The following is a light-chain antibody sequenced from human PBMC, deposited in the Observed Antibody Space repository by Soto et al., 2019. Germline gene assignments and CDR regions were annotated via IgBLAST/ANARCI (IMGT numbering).Light chain of an antibody. J-gene: IGKJ5*01. Sequence: DLQLTQSPSFLSASVGDRVTITCRASQGISSYLAWYQQKPGKGPKLLIYAASTLQSGVPSRFSGSGSRTEFTLTISSLQPEYFATYYCQQLNSYPISFGQGTRLEIK. CDR1: QGISSY. CDR2: AAS. V-gene: IGKV1-9*01. CDR3: QQLNSYPIS.